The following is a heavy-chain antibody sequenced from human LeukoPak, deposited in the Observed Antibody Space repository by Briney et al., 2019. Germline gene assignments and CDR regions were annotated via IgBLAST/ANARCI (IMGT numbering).Heavy chain of an antibody. Sequence: GGSLRLSCAASGFTFSIYAMPWVRPAPGKGLEWVAVISYDGSYKSYADSMKGRFTISRDNSKNTLYLQMNSLRAEGTAVYYCAREGVDTAYYYMDVWGKGTTVTVSS. CDR3: AREGVDTAYYYMDV. J-gene: IGHJ6*03. CDR2: ISYDGSYK. V-gene: IGHV3-30*04. D-gene: IGHD5-18*01. CDR1: GFTFSIYA.